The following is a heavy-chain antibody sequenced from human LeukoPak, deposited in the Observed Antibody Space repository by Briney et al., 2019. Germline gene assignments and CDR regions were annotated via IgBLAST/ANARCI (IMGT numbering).Heavy chain of an antibody. CDR2: IYHSGST. Sequence: SETLSLTCAVSGCSISSGYYWGWIRQPPGKGLEWIGSIYHSGSTYYNPSLKSRVTISVDTSKNQFSLKLGSVTDADTAVYYCARHGNYGVDAFDIWGQGTMVTVSS. V-gene: IGHV4-38-2*01. CDR1: GCSISSGYY. CDR3: ARHGNYGVDAFDI. D-gene: IGHD1-7*01. J-gene: IGHJ3*02.